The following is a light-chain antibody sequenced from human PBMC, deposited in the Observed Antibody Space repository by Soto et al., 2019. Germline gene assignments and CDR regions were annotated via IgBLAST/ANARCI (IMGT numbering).Light chain of an antibody. CDR1: QSVTSNY. V-gene: IGKV3-20*01. CDR2: AAS. J-gene: IGKJ1*01. CDR3: QQYGSSVTWT. Sequence: EVVLTQSPGTESLSPGERATLSSRASQSVTSNYLAWYQQKPGQAPRLLIYAASSRATGIPDRFSGSGSGTDFTLSISRLEPEDFAVYYCQQYGSSVTWTFGQGTKVEIK.